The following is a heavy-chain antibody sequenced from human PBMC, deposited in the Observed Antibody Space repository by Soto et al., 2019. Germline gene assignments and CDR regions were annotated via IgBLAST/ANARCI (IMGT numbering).Heavy chain of an antibody. Sequence: PSETLSLTCTVSGGSISSGGYSWSWIRQPPGKGLEWIGYIYHSGSTYYNPSLKSRVTISVDRSKNQFSLKLSSVTAADTAVYYCARESQVTTTFDYWGQGTLVTVSS. CDR1: GGSISSGGYS. J-gene: IGHJ4*02. CDR3: ARESQVTTTFDY. D-gene: IGHD4-17*01. CDR2: IYHSGST. V-gene: IGHV4-30-2*01.